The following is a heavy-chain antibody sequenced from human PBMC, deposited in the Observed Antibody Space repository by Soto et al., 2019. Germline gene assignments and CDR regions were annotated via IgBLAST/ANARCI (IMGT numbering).Heavy chain of an antibody. V-gene: IGHV3-21*01. J-gene: IGHJ3*02. Sequence: GGSLRLSCAASGFTFSSYSMNWVRQAPGKGLEWVSSISSSSSYIYYADSVEGRFTISRDNAKNSLYLQMNSLRAEDTAVYYCARDLEDAFDIWGQGTMVTVSS. CDR1: GFTFSSYS. CDR3: ARDLEDAFDI. CDR2: ISSSSSYI.